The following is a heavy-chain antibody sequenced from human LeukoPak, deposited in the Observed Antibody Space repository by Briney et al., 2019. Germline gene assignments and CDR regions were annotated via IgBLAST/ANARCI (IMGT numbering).Heavy chain of an antibody. Sequence: GASVKVSCKASGYTFTGYYMHWVRQAPGQGREWMGWTDPNSGGTNYAQKFQGRVTMTRDTSISTAYMELSRLRSDDTAVYYCARTYLGYCSSTSCLEGDSFDPWGQGTLVTVSS. CDR1: GYTFTGYY. D-gene: IGHD2-2*01. CDR3: ARTYLGYCSSTSCLEGDSFDP. V-gene: IGHV1-2*02. J-gene: IGHJ5*02. CDR2: TDPNSGGT.